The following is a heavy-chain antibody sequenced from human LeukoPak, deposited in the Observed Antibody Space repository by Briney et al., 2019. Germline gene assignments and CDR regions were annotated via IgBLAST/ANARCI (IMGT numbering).Heavy chain of an antibody. CDR2: IYYSGST. V-gene: IGHV4-39*01. CDR1: GGSISSSSYY. CDR3: AHGARFLEWSLDY. J-gene: IGHJ4*02. Sequence: PSETLSLTCTVSGGSISSSSYYWGWIRQPPGKGLEWIGSIYYSGSTYYNPSLKSRVTISVDTSKNQFSLKLSSVTAADTAVYYCAHGARFLEWSLDYWGQGTLVTVSS. D-gene: IGHD3-3*01.